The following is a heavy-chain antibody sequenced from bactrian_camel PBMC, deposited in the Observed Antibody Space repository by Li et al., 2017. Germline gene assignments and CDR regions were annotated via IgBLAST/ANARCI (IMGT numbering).Heavy chain of an antibody. CDR2: IYTAGGYT. Sequence: QLVESGGGSVRAGGSLRLSCVASGFTPSANCMGWFRQAPGKEREGVATIYTAGGYTEYADSVKGRFTISQDNVKNTLYLQMNNLKPEDTAMYYCVADCELRYGHFDFDIGSRGQGTQVTVS. J-gene: IGHJ4*01. D-gene: IGHD2*01. CDR1: GFTPSANC. CDR3: VADCELRYGHFDFDIGS. V-gene: IGHV3S28*01.